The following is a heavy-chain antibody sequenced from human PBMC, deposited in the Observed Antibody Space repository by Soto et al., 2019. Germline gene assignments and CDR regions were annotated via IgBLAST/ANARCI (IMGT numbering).Heavy chain of an antibody. CDR3: ARGTRALITSFCAY. D-gene: IGHD1-20*01. CDR2: VYYSGRT. V-gene: IGHV4-59*01. J-gene: IGHJ4*02. CDR1: VDAISNYY. Sequence: AETLGFACIFPVDAISNYYWDWLGQTPGKGLELIAFVYYSGRTDDNPSFKGRVSMSLQTSKSQLSLNLRSVTAADTATYFCARGTRALITSFCAYWGQRLPVTVSS.